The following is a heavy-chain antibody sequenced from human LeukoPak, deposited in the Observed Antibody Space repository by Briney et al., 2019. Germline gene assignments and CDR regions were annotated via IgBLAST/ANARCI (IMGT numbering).Heavy chain of an antibody. CDR1: GYTFTSYA. CDR3: ARDWASDYYNYGMDV. Sequence: ASVKVSCKASGYTFTSYAMHWVRQAPGQRLEWMGWINAGNGNTKYSQKFQGRVTITRDTSASTAYMELSSLRSEDTAVYYCARDWASDYYNYGMDVWGQGTTVTVSS. V-gene: IGHV1-3*01. CDR2: INAGNGNT. J-gene: IGHJ6*02. D-gene: IGHD3-10*01.